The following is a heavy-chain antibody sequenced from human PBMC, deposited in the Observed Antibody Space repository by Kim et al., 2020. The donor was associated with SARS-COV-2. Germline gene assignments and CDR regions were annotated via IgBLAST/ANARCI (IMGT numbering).Heavy chain of an antibody. Sequence: SETLSLTCAVSGASITSGDYSWSWIRQPSGRGLEWIGYIYHSGNTVYNPSFKSRVTMSLDRSNNQFSLKLTSMTAADTAMYYCAGDFGSGSYRFDYWGQGTLGTVSS. D-gene: IGHD3-10*01. J-gene: IGHJ4*02. CDR3: AGDFGSGSYRFDY. CDR1: GASITSGDYS. CDR2: IYHSGNT. V-gene: IGHV4-30-2*01.